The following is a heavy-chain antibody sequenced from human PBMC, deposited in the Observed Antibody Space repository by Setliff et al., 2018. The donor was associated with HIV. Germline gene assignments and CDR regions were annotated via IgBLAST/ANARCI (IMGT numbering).Heavy chain of an antibody. Sequence: SETLSLTCAVYGGSFSGYYWSWIRQPPGKGLEWIGEINHSGSTNYNPSLRSRVTISVDTSKNQFSLKLNSVTAADTAVYYCAGGPGTTSIDYWAQGTLVTVSS. J-gene: IGHJ4*02. V-gene: IGHV4-34*01. CDR3: AGGPGTTSIDY. D-gene: IGHD1-26*01. CDR2: INHSGST. CDR1: GGSFSGYY.